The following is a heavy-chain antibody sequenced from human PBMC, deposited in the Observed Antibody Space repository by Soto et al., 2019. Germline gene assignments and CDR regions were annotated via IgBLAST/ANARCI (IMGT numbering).Heavy chain of an antibody. CDR1: GGSISSSNW. J-gene: IGHJ6*02. CDR2: IYHSGST. V-gene: IGHV4-4*02. CDR3: ARVADKYCSSTRCTRTYSGMDV. D-gene: IGHD2-2*01. Sequence: TLSLTCAVSGGSISSSNWWSWVRQPPGKGLEWIGEIYHSGSTNYNPSLKSRVTISVDKSKNQFSLKLSSVTAADTAVYYCARVADKYCSSTRCTRTYSGMDVWGQGTTVTVSS.